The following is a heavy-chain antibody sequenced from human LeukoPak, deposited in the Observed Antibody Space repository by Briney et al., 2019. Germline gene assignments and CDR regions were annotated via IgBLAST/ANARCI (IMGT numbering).Heavy chain of an antibody. CDR3: ARSIRGYSSGWYYFDY. CDR2: IYTSGST. Sequence: SETLSLTCTVSGGSISSGSYYWSWIRQPAGKGLEWIGRIYTSGSTNYNPSLESRVTISVDTSKNHFSVKLSSVTAADTAVYYCARSIRGYSSGWYYFDYWGQGTLITVSS. D-gene: IGHD6-19*01. CDR1: GGSISSGSYY. V-gene: IGHV4-61*02. J-gene: IGHJ4*02.